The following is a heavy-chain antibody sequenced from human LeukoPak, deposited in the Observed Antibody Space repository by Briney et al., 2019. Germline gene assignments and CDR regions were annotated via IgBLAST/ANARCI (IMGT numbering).Heavy chain of an antibody. Sequence: PSETLSLTCTVSGGPISNYYWSWIRQPPGKGLEWIGYIFYSGSTNYNPSLKSRVTISVDTSKNQFSLNLISVTAADTAVYYCAGAGSWTGYFDYWGQGTLVTVSS. CDR1: GGPISNYY. J-gene: IGHJ4*02. CDR3: AGAGSWTGYFDY. CDR2: IFYSGST. V-gene: IGHV4-59*01. D-gene: IGHD6-13*01.